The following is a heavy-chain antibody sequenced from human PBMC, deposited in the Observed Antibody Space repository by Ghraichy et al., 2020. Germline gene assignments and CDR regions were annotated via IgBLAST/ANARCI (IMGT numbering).Heavy chain of an antibody. Sequence: SETLSLTCAVYGGSFSGYYWSWIRQPPGKGLEWLGEIDHSGNTKYNPSLKSRVTISVDTSKKQFSLKLSSVTAADTALYYCATGARNQYYSDHYHMDVWGKGTTVTVSS. CDR3: ATGARNQYYSDHYHMDV. CDR1: GGSFSGYY. D-gene: IGHD1-14*01. CDR2: IDHSGNT. J-gene: IGHJ6*03. V-gene: IGHV4-34*01.